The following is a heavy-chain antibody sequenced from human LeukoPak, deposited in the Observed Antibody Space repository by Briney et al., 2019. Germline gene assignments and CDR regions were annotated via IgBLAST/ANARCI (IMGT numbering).Heavy chain of an antibody. D-gene: IGHD2-15*01. CDR1: GGTFSSYA. CDR2: IIPIFGTA. Sequence: ASVKVSCKASGGTFSSYAISWVRQALGQGLEWMGGIIPIFGTANYAQKFQGRVTITTDESTSTAYMKLSSLRSEDTAEYYCARVLLKGFDELLQLDYWGQGTLVTVSS. J-gene: IGHJ4*02. V-gene: IGHV1-69*05. CDR3: ARVLLKGFDELLQLDY.